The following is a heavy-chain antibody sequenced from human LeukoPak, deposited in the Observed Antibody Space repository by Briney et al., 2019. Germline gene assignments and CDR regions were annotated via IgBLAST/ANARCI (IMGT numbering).Heavy chain of an antibody. D-gene: IGHD3-10*01. CDR1: ESIFSGSF. Sequence: GASVKVSCKTSESIFSGSFIHWVRQAPGQGLEWMGWMKPENGGTHYAQKFKDRVTLTRDTSVSTGNMELTRLRSDDTAVYYCVLTTFYYDSRTMKYNWYEPWGQGTLVTVSS. CDR3: VLTTFYYDSRTMKYNWYEP. CDR2: MKPENGGT. V-gene: IGHV1-2*02. J-gene: IGHJ5*02.